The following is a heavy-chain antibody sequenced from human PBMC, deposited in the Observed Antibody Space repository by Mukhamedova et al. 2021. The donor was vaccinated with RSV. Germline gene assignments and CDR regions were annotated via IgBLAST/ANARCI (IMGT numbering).Heavy chain of an antibody. V-gene: IGHV4-61*02. J-gene: IGHJ4*02. CDR3: ARDRVAVAGTSYYFDY. D-gene: IGHD6-19*01. Sequence: NPSLKSRVTISVDTSKNQFSLMLSSVTAADTAVYYCARDRVAVAGTSYYFDYWGQGTLVTVSS.